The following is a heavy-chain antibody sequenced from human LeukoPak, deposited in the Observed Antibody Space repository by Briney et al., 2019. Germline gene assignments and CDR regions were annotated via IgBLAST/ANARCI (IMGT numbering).Heavy chain of an antibody. Sequence: GESLKISCKGSGYIFTSYWIGWVHQLPGKGLEWMGIIYPGDSDTRYSPSFQGQVTISADKSISTAYLQWSSLKASDTAMYYCARHEEVAGIGADYWGQGTLVTVSS. CDR3: ARHEEVAGIGADY. V-gene: IGHV5-51*07. J-gene: IGHJ4*02. D-gene: IGHD6-19*01. CDR2: IYPGDSDT. CDR1: GYIFTSYW.